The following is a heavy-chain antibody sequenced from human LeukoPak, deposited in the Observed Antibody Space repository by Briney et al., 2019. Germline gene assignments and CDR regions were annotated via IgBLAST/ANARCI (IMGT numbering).Heavy chain of an antibody. J-gene: IGHJ3*02. CDR3: ASGGYSSGWYGSFDI. CDR2: LYSGGLT. D-gene: IGHD6-19*01. V-gene: IGHV4-39*01. Sequence: SETLSLTPTIPRASPTSSDCYWGTIRLPPGNRPEWLGSLYSGGLTYYNPSLKSRVTISVDTSKNQFSLKVTSVTAADTAVYSCASGGYSSGWYGSFDIWGQWTVVTVSS. CDR1: RASPTSSDCY.